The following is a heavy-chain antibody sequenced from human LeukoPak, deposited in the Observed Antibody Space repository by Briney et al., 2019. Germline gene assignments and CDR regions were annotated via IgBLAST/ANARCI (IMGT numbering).Heavy chain of an antibody. CDR3: AKDSSSSWYGMDV. CDR2: ISYDGSNK. Sequence: PGRSLRLSCAASGFTFSSYGMHWVRQAPGKGLEWVAVISYDGSNKYYADSVKGRFTISRDNSKNTLYLQMNSLRAEDMAVYYCAKDSSSSWYGMDVWGQGTTVTVSS. V-gene: IGHV3-30*18. D-gene: IGHD6-13*01. CDR1: GFTFSSYG. J-gene: IGHJ6*02.